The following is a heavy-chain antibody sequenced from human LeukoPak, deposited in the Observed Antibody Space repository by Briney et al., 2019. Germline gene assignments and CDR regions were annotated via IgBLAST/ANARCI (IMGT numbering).Heavy chain of an antibody. D-gene: IGHD2-15*01. J-gene: IGHJ5*02. Sequence: GASVKVTCKVSGYTLTELSMHWVRQAPGKGLEWMGGFDPEDGETIYAQKFQGRVTMTEDTSTDTAYMELSSMRSEDPAVYYCATSVHCGRGSCSPAGWFHPWGQGTLVTVSS. V-gene: IGHV1-24*01. CDR3: ATSVHCGRGSCSPAGWFHP. CDR2: FDPEDGET. CDR1: GYTLTELS.